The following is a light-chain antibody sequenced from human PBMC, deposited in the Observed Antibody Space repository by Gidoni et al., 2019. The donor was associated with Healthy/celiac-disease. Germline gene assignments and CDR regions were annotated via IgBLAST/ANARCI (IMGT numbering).Light chain of an antibody. CDR2: WAS. J-gene: IGKJ4*01. CDR3: QQYYSPPLT. V-gene: IGKV4-1*01. Sequence: DIVMTQSPDSLAVSLGERDTINCKSSQSVLYSPNNKNYLAWYQQKPGQPPKLLIYWASTRESGVPDRFIGSGSGTDFTLTISSLQAEDVAVYYCQQYYSPPLTFGGGTKVEIK. CDR1: QSVLYSPNNKNY.